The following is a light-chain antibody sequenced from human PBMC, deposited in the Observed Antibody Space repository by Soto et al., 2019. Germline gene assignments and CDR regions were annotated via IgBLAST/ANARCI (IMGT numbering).Light chain of an antibody. J-gene: IGKJ5*01. CDR3: QQYGSSPPIT. CDR1: HSVSSSY. CDR2: GGS. Sequence: EIVLTQSPGTLSLSPGERATLSCRASHSVSSSYLGWYQQKPGQAPRLLIYGGSSRATGIPNRFSGSGSGKDFTLTISSLEPEDFAVYYCQQYGSSPPITFGQGTRLEIK. V-gene: IGKV3-20*01.